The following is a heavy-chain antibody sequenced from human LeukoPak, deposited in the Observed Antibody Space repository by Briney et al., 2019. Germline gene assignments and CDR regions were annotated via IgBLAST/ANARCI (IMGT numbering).Heavy chain of an antibody. CDR2: IKQDGSEK. CDR3: ARRAVAGPDLSYYYYYYMDV. V-gene: IGHV3-7*01. CDR1: GFTFSSYW. Sequence: GGSLRLSCAASGFTFSSYWMSWVRQAPGKGLEWVANIKQDGSEKYYVDSVKGRFTISRDNAKNSLYLQMNSLRAEDTAVYYCARRAVAGPDLSYYYYYYMDVWGKGTTVTVSS. J-gene: IGHJ6*03. D-gene: IGHD6-19*01.